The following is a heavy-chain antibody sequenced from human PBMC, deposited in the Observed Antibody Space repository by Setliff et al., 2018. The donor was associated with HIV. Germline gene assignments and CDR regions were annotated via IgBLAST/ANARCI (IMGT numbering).Heavy chain of an antibody. CDR3: ARDSENYYDSSRTDY. CDR2: ITGSSSTI. D-gene: IGHD3-22*01. V-gene: IGHV3-48*04. CDR1: GFTFSTYS. J-gene: IGHJ4*02. Sequence: LRLSCAASGFTFSTYSMNWVRQAPGKGLEWVSYITGSSSTIYYADSLKGRFTISRDNAKNSLYLQMNSLRAEDTAVYYCARDSENYYDSSRTDYWGQGTLVTVSS.